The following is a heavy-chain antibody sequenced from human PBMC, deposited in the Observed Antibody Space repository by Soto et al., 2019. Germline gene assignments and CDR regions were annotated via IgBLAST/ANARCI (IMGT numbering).Heavy chain of an antibody. CDR2: TYYRSKWYN. CDR1: VDTVSSNSAA. V-gene: IGHV6-1*01. J-gene: IGHJ4*02. Sequence: QTLSLTRGLTVDTVSSNSAAWDWIRQSPARGLEWLGRTYYRSKWYNDYAVSVKSRVTINPDTSKNQFSLQLKSVTPEDTAVYYCARVTSSTSCSYFDYWGQGTLVTVSS. CDR3: ARVTSSTSCSYFDY. D-gene: IGHD2-2*01.